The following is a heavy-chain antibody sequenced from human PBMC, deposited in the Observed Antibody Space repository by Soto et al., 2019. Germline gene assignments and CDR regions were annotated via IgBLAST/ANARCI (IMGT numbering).Heavy chain of an antibody. J-gene: IGHJ6*02. CDR3: ARVTLTMVRGVVTNYYYSGMDV. CDR1: GGSFSGYY. D-gene: IGHD3-10*01. Sequence: SETLSLTCAVYGGSFSGYYWSWIRQPPGKGLEWIGEINHSGSTNYNPSLKSRVTISVDTSKNQFSLKLSSVTAADTAVYYCARVTLTMVRGVVTNYYYSGMDVWGQGTTVTVSS. V-gene: IGHV4-34*01. CDR2: INHSGST.